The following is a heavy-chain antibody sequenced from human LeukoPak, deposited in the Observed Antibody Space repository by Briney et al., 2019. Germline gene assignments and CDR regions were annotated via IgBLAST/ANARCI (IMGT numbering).Heavy chain of an antibody. CDR3: ARQDLVIRSNAFDI. J-gene: IGHJ3*02. CDR2: IYPSDSDT. CDR1: GYTFTSYW. V-gene: IGHV5-51*01. D-gene: IGHD3-22*01. Sequence: GESLKISCKGSGYTFTSYWIAWVRQMPGKGLEWMGMIYPSDSDTRYSPSFQGQVTISADKSISTAYLQWSSLKASDTAMYYCARQDLVIRSNAFDIWGQGTMVTVSS.